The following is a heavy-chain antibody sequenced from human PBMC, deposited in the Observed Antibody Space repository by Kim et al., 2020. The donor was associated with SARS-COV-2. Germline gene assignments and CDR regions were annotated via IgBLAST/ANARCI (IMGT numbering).Heavy chain of an antibody. V-gene: IGHV3-30*18. CDR2: ISYDGSNK. D-gene: IGHD1-20*01. J-gene: IGHJ4*02. CDR1: GFTFSSYG. CDR3: AKPYPPYNWNQPGFDY. Sequence: GGSLRLSCAASGFTFSSYGMHWVRQAPGKGLEWVAVISYDGSNKYYADSVKGRFTISRDNSKNTLYLQMNSLRAEDTAVYYCAKPYPPYNWNQPGFDYWGQGTLVTVSS.